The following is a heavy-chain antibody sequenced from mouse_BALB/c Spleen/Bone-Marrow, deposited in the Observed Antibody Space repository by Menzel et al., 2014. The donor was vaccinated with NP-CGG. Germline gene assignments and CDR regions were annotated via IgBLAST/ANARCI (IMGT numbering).Heavy chain of an antibody. Sequence: QVQLQQSGAELVKPGAPVKLSCKASGYTFTSYWMSWVKQRPGRGLEWIGRIDPSDSETHYNQKFKDKATLTVDKSSSTAYIQLSSLTSEDSAVYYCARSHGYYPYWYFDVWGAGTTVPVSS. J-gene: IGHJ1*01. CDR2: IDPSDSET. CDR1: GYTFTSYW. V-gene: IGHV1-69*02. CDR3: ARSHGYYPYWYFDV. D-gene: IGHD2-3*01.